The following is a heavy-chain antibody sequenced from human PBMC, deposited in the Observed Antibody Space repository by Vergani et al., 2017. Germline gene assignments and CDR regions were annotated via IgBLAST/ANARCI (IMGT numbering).Heavy chain of an antibody. D-gene: IGHD3-22*01. Sequence: QVQLQESGPGLVKPSQTLSLTCTVSGGSISSGSYYWSWIRQPAGKGLEWIGRIYTSGSPNYNPSLKSRVTISVDTSKNQFSLKLSSVTAADTALYYCAALYYDSRGFLDYWGQGTLVTVSS. J-gene: IGHJ4*02. V-gene: IGHV4-61*02. CDR3: AALYYDSRGFLDY. CDR2: IYTSGSP. CDR1: GGSISSGSYY.